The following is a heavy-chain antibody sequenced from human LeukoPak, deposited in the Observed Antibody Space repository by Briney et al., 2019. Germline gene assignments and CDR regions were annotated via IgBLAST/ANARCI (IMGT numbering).Heavy chain of an antibody. CDR3: AKKDTSGWYGGDY. CDR1: GFTFSSYA. CDR2: ISYDGSNK. D-gene: IGHD6-19*01. J-gene: IGHJ4*02. Sequence: GGSLRLSCAASGFTFSSYAMHWVRQAPGKGLEWVAVISYDGSNKYYADSVKGRFTISRDNSKNTLDLQMNSLRAEDTAVYYCAKKDTSGWYGGDYWGQGTLVTVSS. V-gene: IGHV3-30-3*02.